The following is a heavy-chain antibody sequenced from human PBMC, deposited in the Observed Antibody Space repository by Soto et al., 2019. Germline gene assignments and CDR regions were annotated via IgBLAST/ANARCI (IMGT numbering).Heavy chain of an antibody. V-gene: IGHV1-69*13. Sequence: SVKVSCKASGGTFSSYAISWVRQAPGQGLEWMGGIIPIFGTANYAQKFQGRVTITADESTSTAYMELSSLRSEDTAVYYCASMVTSHPYFDYWGQGTLVTVSS. D-gene: IGHD2-21*02. CDR3: ASMVTSHPYFDY. CDR2: IIPIFGTA. J-gene: IGHJ4*02. CDR1: GGTFSSYA.